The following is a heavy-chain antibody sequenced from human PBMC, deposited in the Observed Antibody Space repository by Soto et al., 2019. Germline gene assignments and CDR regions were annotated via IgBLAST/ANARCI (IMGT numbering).Heavy chain of an antibody. D-gene: IGHD3-3*01. Sequence: QVQLQQWGAGLLKPSETLSLTCAVYGGSFSGYYWSWIRQPPGKGLEWIGEINHSGSTNYNPSLKSRVTISVDTSKNHFSLKLSSVTAADTAVYYCVVWSGRYPYYFDYWGQGTLVTVSS. V-gene: IGHV4-34*01. CDR1: GGSFSGYY. J-gene: IGHJ4*02. CDR2: INHSGST. CDR3: VVWSGRYPYYFDY.